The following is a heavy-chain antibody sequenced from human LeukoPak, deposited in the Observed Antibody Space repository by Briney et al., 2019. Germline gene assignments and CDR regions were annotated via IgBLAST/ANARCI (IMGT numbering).Heavy chain of an antibody. D-gene: IGHD5-18*01. CDR1: GFTFSSYS. CDR3: ARVSPGWIQLLNDY. V-gene: IGHV3-7*01. J-gene: IGHJ4*02. Sequence: GGSLRLSCAASGFTFSSYSINWVRQAPGKGLEWVANIKQDGSEKSYLDSVKGRFTISRDNAKNSLYLQMNSLRAEDTAVYYCARVSPGWIQLLNDYWGQGTLVTVSS. CDR2: IKQDGSEK.